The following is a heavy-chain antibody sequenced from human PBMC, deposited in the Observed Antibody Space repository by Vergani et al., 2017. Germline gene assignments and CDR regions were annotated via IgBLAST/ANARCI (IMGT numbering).Heavy chain of an antibody. D-gene: IGHD3-3*01. CDR3: AKTRDFSSLYASYNWFDP. Sequence: EVQLVQSGAEVKKPGESLKISCQGSGYSITNYWIAGVRQRPGEGLEWMGIIYAGDSDVRYSPSFQGRVTMSVDKSHSTAYLQWFSLKASDTATYYCAKTRDFSSLYASYNWFDPWGQGTQVTVSS. CDR2: IYAGDSDV. CDR1: GYSITNYW. V-gene: IGHV5-51*03. J-gene: IGHJ5*02.